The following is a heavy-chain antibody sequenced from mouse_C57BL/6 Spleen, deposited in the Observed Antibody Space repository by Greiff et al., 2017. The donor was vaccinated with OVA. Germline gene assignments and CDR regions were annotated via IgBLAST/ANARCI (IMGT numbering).Heavy chain of an antibody. CDR1: GYTFTDYY. CDR2: INPNNGGT. J-gene: IGHJ3*01. CDR3: ARHYYGSSYAWFAY. V-gene: IGHV1-26*01. D-gene: IGHD1-1*01. Sequence: VQLKQSGPELVKPGASVKISCKASGYTFTDYYMNWVKQSHGKSLEWIGDINPNNGGTSYNQKFKGKATLTVDKSSSTAYMELRSLTSEDSAVYYCARHYYGSSYAWFAYWGQGTLVTVSA.